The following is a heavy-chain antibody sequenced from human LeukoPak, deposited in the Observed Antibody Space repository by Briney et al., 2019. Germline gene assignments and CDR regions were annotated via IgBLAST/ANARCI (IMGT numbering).Heavy chain of an antibody. V-gene: IGHV4-34*01. D-gene: IGHD3-22*01. J-gene: IGHJ3*02. CDR1: GGSFSGYY. CDR2: INHSGST. CDR3: ARLRYYDSSGYLEGADDAFDI. Sequence: SETLSLTCAVYGGSFSGYYWSWIRQPPGKGLECIGEINHSGSTNYNPSLKSRVTISVDTSKNQFSLKLSSVTAADTAVYYCARLRYYDSSGYLEGADDAFDIWGQGTMVTVSS.